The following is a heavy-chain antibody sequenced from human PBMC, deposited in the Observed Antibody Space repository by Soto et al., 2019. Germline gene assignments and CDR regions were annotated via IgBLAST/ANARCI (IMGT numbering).Heavy chain of an antibody. Sequence: PSETLSLTCTVSGGSIISSSYYWGWIRQPPGKGLEWIGNIYNSRTTYYNPSLKSRVTISADTSKNQFSLKLSSVTAADTAAYYCASPVDYGGNSGHAFDIWGQGTTVTVSS. J-gene: IGHJ3*02. CDR2: IYNSRTT. CDR3: ASPVDYGGNSGHAFDI. D-gene: IGHD4-17*01. CDR1: GGSIISSSYY. V-gene: IGHV4-39*01.